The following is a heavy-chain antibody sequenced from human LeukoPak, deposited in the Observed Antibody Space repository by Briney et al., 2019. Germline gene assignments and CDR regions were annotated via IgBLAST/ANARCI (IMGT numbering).Heavy chain of an antibody. CDR2: IYSGGST. CDR1: GFTVSSNY. Sequence: GGSLRLSCAASGFTVSSNYMSWVRQAPGKGLEWVSVIYSGGSTYYADSVKGRFTISRDNSKNTLYLQMNSLRAEDTAVYYCAKDWLLATPNWFDPWGQGTLVTVSS. CDR3: AKDWLLATPNWFDP. V-gene: IGHV3-53*01. J-gene: IGHJ5*02. D-gene: IGHD1-26*01.